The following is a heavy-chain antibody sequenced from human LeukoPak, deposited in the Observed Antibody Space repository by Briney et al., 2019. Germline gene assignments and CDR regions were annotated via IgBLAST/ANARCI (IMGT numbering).Heavy chain of an antibody. D-gene: IGHD5-24*01. Sequence: PGGSLRLSCAASGFTFSSYSMNWVRQAPGKGLEWVSSISSSNSYIYYTDSVKGRFTISRDNAKNSLYLQMNSLRAEDTAVYYCARDMKEMATILWGQGTLVTVSS. J-gene: IGHJ4*02. CDR2: ISSSNSYI. CDR3: ARDMKEMATIL. V-gene: IGHV3-21*01. CDR1: GFTFSSYS.